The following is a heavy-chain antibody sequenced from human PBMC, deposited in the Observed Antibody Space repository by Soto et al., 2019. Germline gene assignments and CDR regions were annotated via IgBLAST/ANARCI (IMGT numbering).Heavy chain of an antibody. V-gene: IGHV4-59*01. D-gene: IGHD3-22*01. J-gene: IGHJ6*02. CDR1: GGSISSYY. CDR2: MYYTGST. Sequence: QVQLQESGPGLVKPSETLSLTCTVSGGSISSYYWSWIRQPPGKGLEWIGYMYYTGSTKSNPSLKSRVTISVDTSKIQFSLKLSAVTAADTAVYYCARGDGYDSSGYHYYYGMDVWGQGTRVTVSS. CDR3: ARGDGYDSSGYHYYYGMDV.